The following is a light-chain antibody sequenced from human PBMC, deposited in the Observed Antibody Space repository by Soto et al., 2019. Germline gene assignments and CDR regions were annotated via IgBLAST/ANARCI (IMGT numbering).Light chain of an antibody. Sequence: QSALTQPASVSGSPGQSITISCTGTSSDVGGYNSVSWYQHQPGKAPKLMIYDVSTRPSGVSNRFSGSKSVNTASLTISGLKAEDEADYYCSSFTISITYVFGTGTKVTV. CDR1: SSDVGGYNS. CDR3: SSFTISITYV. CDR2: DVS. J-gene: IGLJ1*01. V-gene: IGLV2-14*01.